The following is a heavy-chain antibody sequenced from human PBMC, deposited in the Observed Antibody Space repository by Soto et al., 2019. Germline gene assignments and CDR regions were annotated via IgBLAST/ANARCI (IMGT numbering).Heavy chain of an antibody. D-gene: IGHD2-21*01. Sequence: GGSLRLSCAASGFAFSIYSMNLVRQSPGKGLEWVSSISSSSSYIYYADSVKGRFTISRDNAKNSLYLQMNSLRAEDTAVYYCARGIERHRNHGMDVWRQGPTVTVSS. CDR2: ISSSSSYI. CDR1: GFAFSIYS. V-gene: IGHV3-21*01. J-gene: IGHJ6*02. CDR3: ARGIERHRNHGMDV.